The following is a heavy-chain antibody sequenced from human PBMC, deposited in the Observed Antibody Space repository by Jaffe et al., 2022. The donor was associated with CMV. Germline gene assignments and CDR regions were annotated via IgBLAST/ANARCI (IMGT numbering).Heavy chain of an antibody. CDR2: ISGSGGST. D-gene: IGHD2-15*01. V-gene: IGHV3-23*04. CDR3: ANTKTKGYCSGGSCYLHPYYFDY. J-gene: IGHJ4*02. Sequence: EVQLVESGGGLVQPGGSLRLSCAASGFTFSSYAMSWVRQAPGKGLEWVSAISGSGGSTYYADSVKGRFTISRDNSKNTLYLQMNSLRAEDTAVYYCANTKTKGYCSGGSCYLHPYYFDYWGQGTLVTVSS. CDR1: GFTFSSYA.